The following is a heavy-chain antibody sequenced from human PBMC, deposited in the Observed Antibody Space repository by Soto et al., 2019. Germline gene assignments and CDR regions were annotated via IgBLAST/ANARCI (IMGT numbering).Heavy chain of an antibody. D-gene: IGHD3-10*01. V-gene: IGHV1-3*01. CDR1: GYTFTSYA. J-gene: IGHJ4*02. CDR3: ARVSGGGGFDY. CDR2: INAGNGTT. Sequence: QVQLVQSGAEVKKPGASVKVSCKASGYTFTSYAMHWVRQAPGQRLEWMGWINAGNGTTKYSHKFQGRVTITRDTPASTAYMELSSLRSEDTAVYYCARVSGGGGFDYWGQGTLVTVSS.